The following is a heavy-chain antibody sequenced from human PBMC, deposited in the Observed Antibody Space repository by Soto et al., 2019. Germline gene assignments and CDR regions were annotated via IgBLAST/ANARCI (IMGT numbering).Heavy chain of an antibody. V-gene: IGHV3-23*01. J-gene: IGHJ4*02. Sequence: EVQLLESRGGLAQPGGSLRLSCAASAFTFSSYAMSWVRQAPGKGLEWVSAVSGSGGSTYYADSVKGRFTISRDNSKNTLYLQMNSLRAEDTAVYYCAKGRASDCPGCTQDYWGQGTLVTVSS. D-gene: IGHD2-21*02. CDR1: AFTFSSYA. CDR3: AKGRASDCPGCTQDY. CDR2: VSGSGGST.